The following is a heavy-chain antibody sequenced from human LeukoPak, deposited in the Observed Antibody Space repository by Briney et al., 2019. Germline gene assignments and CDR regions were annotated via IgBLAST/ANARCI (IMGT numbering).Heavy chain of an antibody. V-gene: IGHV4-39*07. CDR3: ARVAYYYDSSGGVFDY. CDR1: GGSISSSSYY. Sequence: SETLSLPCTVSGGSISSSSYYWGWIRQPPGKGLEWIGSIYYSGSTYYNPSLKSRVTISVDTSKNQFSLKLSSVTAADTAVYYCARVAYYYDSSGGVFDYWGQGTLVTVSS. D-gene: IGHD3-22*01. J-gene: IGHJ4*02. CDR2: IYYSGST.